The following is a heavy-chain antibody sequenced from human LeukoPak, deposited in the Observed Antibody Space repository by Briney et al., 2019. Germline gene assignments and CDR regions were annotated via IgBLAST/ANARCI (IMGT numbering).Heavy chain of an antibody. Sequence: GGSLRLSCAASGFTFSGYPIHWVRQAPGKGLEWVAVISYDGSNKYYADSVKGRFTISRDNSKNTLYLQMNSLRAEDTAVYYCARGLAVAGTGDNWFDPWGQGTLVTVSS. CDR3: ARGLAVAGTGDNWFDP. CDR2: ISYDGSNK. CDR1: GFTFSGYP. V-gene: IGHV3-30-3*01. D-gene: IGHD6-19*01. J-gene: IGHJ5*02.